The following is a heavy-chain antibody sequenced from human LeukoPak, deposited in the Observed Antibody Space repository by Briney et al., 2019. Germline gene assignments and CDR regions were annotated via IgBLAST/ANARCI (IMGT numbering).Heavy chain of an antibody. CDR1: GYTFTSYD. CDR3: ARGPPNWGYDY. J-gene: IGHJ4*02. V-gene: IGHV1-8*01. CDR2: MSPNSGNT. D-gene: IGHD7-27*01. Sequence: ASVKVSCTASGYTFTSYDINWVRQATGQGLEWMGWMSPNSGNTGYAQKFQGRVTMTRSTSMSTAYMELSSLRSEDTAVYYCARGPPNWGYDYWGQGTLVTVSS.